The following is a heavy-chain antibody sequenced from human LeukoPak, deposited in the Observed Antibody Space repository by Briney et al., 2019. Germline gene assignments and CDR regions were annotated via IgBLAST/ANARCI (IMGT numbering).Heavy chain of an antibody. V-gene: IGHV4-4*07. CDR2: IHTSGST. Sequence: PSETLSLTCTVSGGSINNYHWSWVRQPAGKGLEWLGRIHTSGSTYYNPSLKSRVTMSIDTSKNQFSLKLSSVTAADTAVYYCARDHNRNWGEFDPWGQGALVTVSS. J-gene: IGHJ5*02. CDR3: ARDHNRNWGEFDP. CDR1: GGSINNYH. D-gene: IGHD1-7*01.